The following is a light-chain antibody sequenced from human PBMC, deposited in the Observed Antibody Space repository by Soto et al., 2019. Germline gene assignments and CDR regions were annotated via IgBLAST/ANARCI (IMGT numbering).Light chain of an antibody. CDR1: QSVSNF. CDR2: DAS. CDR3: QQRSDWFT. V-gene: IGKV3-11*01. Sequence: EIVLTQSPATLSLSPGERAPLSCRASQSVSNFLAWYQQKPGQAPRLLIYDASNRATGIPVRFSGSGSGTDFTLTISSLEPEDFGLYYCQQRSDWFTFGQGTRLEI. J-gene: IGKJ5*01.